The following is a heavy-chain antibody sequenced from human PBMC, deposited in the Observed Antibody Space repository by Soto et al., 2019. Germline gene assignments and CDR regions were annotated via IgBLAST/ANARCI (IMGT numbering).Heavy chain of an antibody. CDR3: ARGRAVAAYGDYFDY. CDR2: ISYDGSNK. D-gene: IGHD6-19*01. CDR1: GFTFSSYA. J-gene: IGHJ4*02. V-gene: IGHV3-30-3*01. Sequence: QVQLVESGGGVVQPGRPLRLSCAASGFTFSSYAMHWVRQAPGKGLEWVAVISYDGSNKYYADSVKGRFTISRDNSKNTLYLQMNSLIAEDTAVYYCARGRAVAAYGDYFDYWGQGTLVTVSS.